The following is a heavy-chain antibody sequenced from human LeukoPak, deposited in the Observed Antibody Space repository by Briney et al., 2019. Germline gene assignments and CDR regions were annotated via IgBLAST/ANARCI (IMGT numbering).Heavy chain of an antibody. J-gene: IGHJ4*02. CDR2: INHSGST. CDR3: ARGGAGTYFDY. CDR1: GGSISSGGYY. D-gene: IGHD6-19*01. Sequence: PSETLSLTCTVSGGSISSGGYYWSWIRQPPGKGLEWIGEINHSGSTNYNPSLKSRVTISVDTSKNQFSLKLSSVTAADTAVYYCARGGAGTYFDYWGQGTLVTVSS. V-gene: IGHV4-39*01.